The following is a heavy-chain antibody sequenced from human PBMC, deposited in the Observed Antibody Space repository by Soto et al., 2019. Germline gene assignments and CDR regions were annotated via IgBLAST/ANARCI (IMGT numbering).Heavy chain of an antibody. Sequence: SPTLSLTCAISGDSVSSNSAAWNWIRQSPSRGFEWLGRTYYRSKWYNDYAVSVKSRITINPDTSKNQFSLQLNSVTPEDTAVYYCVRTIGMAGSLHAFDIWGQGTMVTVSS. CDR2: TYYRSKWYN. CDR1: GDSVSSNSAA. J-gene: IGHJ3*02. CDR3: VRTIGMAGSLHAFDI. V-gene: IGHV6-1*01. D-gene: IGHD6-19*01.